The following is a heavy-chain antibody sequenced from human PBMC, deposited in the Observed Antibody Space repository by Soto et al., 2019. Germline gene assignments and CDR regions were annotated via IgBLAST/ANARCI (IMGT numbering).Heavy chain of an antibody. CDR3: ARWTWADAFDI. CDR1: GGSISSSSYY. Sequence: QLQLQESGPGLVKPSETLSLTCTVSGGSISSSSYYWGWIRQPPGKGLEWIGSIYYSGSTYYNPSLKSRVTISVDTSKNQFSLKLSSVTAADTAVYYCARWTWADAFDIWGQGTMVTVSS. D-gene: IGHD1-26*01. J-gene: IGHJ3*02. V-gene: IGHV4-39*01. CDR2: IYYSGST.